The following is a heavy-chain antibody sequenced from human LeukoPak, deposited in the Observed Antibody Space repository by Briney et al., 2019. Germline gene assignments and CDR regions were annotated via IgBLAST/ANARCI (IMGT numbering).Heavy chain of an antibody. D-gene: IGHD1-26*01. CDR1: GGSFSGYY. CDR2: INHSGST. Sequence: SETLSLTCAVYGGSFSGYYWSWIRQPPGKGLEWIGEINHSGSTNYNPSLKSRVTISVDTSKNQFSLKLSSVTAADTAVYYCASLGSYFLDYWGQGILVTVSS. CDR3: ASLGSYFLDY. V-gene: IGHV4-34*01. J-gene: IGHJ4*02.